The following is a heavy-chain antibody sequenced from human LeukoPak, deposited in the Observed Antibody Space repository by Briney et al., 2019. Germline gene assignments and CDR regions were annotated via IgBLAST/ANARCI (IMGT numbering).Heavy chain of an antibody. CDR1: GFTFSSYA. CDR3: ARGAPLQQQLVGGPFDY. Sequence: PGGSLRLSCAASGFTFSSYAMHWVRQAPGKGLEWVAVISYDGSNKYYADSVKGRFTISRDNSKNTLYLQMNSLRAEDTAVYYCARGAPLQQQLVGGPFDYWGQGTLVTVSS. CDR2: ISYDGSNK. V-gene: IGHV3-30-3*01. D-gene: IGHD6-13*01. J-gene: IGHJ4*02.